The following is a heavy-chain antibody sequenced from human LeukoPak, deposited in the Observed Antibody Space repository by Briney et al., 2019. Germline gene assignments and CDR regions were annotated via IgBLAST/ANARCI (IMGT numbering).Heavy chain of an antibody. CDR2: ITSPVGRM. CDR1: GFTFSTYS. D-gene: IGHD6-19*01. CDR3: ATDGRSSGWYGFDY. Sequence: GGSLSLSFAASGFTFSTYSMNWVRQAPGKGLEWVSSITSPVGRMYYADSLKGRITISRDNARSTLYRQMNSLRAEDTAVYYCATDGRSSGWYGFDYWGQGILVTVSS. J-gene: IGHJ4*02. V-gene: IGHV3-21*01.